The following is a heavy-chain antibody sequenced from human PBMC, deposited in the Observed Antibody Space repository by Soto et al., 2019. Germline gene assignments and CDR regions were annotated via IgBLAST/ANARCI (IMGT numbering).Heavy chain of an antibody. V-gene: IGHV1-69*13. CDR1: GGTFSSYA. J-gene: IGHJ6*02. Sequence: SVKVSCKASGGTFSSYAISWVRQAPGQGLEWMGGIIPIFGTANYAQKFQGRVTITADESTSTAYMELSSLRSEDTAVYYCARGVLSYSSSGYYTAYYYYYYGMDVWGQGTTVTVSS. CDR3: ARGVLSYSSSGYYTAYYYYYYGMDV. D-gene: IGHD3-22*01. CDR2: IIPIFGTA.